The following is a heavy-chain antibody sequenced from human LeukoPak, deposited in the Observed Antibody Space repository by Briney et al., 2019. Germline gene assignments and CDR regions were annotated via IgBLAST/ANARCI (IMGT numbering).Heavy chain of an antibody. V-gene: IGHV1-69*05. CDR2: IIHIFGTA. Sequence: SVKVSCKASGGTFSSYAISWVRQAPGQGLEWMGRIIHIFGTANYAQKFQGRVTITTDESTSTAYMELSSLRSEDTVVYYCTRHSLVAVANFDYWGQGTLVTVSS. J-gene: IGHJ4*02. D-gene: IGHD6-19*01. CDR1: GGTFSSYA. CDR3: TRHSLVAVANFDY.